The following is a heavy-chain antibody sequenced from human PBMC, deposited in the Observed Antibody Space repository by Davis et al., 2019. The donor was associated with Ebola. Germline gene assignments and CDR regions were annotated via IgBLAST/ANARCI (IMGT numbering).Heavy chain of an antibody. CDR3: ASPHQIRGQDYFDC. J-gene: IGHJ4*02. CDR2: IVYLVWT. V-gene: IGHV4-34*12. CDR1: GASFSDYY. Sequence: PSESLSLTCTLYGASFSDYYMGWGRQAPGTVSAWIGEIVYLVWTEYNPSLKSRVAMSIDTSKNQFSLRLTSVTAADTAMYFCASPHQIRGQDYFDCWGQGTLVTVSS.